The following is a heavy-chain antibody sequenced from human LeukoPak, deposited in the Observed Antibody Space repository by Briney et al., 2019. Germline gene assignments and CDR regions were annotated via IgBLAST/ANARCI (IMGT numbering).Heavy chain of an antibody. CDR2: IFHNGDI. CDR3: ASTARLFQH. CDR1: GGSISSFY. J-gene: IGHJ4*02. V-gene: IGHV4-59*08. D-gene: IGHD6-25*01. Sequence: SETLSLTCTVSGGSISSFYWSCILQSPGKGLECIGYIFHNGDINYNPSLKSRGTITMDMSKNQFSLRLSSVTAADTAVYFCASTARLFQHWGQGALVTVSS.